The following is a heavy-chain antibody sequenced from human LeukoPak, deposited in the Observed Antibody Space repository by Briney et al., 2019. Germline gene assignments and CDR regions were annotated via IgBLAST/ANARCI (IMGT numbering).Heavy chain of an antibody. Sequence: PSETLSLTCAVSGDSISSSHWWSWVRQSPGKGLEWIGEIYHSGNTNYNPSVKSRVAISLDKASNQFSLRLTSVTAADTAVYYCARPYTSDYRGAFDIWGQGTMVTVSS. D-gene: IGHD6-19*01. CDR2: IYHSGNT. CDR1: GDSISSSHW. J-gene: IGHJ3*02. CDR3: ARPYTSDYRGAFDI. V-gene: IGHV4-4*02.